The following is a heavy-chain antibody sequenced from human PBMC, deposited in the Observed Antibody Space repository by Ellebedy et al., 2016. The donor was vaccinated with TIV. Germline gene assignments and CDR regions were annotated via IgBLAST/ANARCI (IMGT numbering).Heavy chain of an antibody. Sequence: PGGSLRLSCAASGFTFSNYGMSRVRQAPGRGLEWVSGTIASGGPTYYADSVRGRFTISRDISKSTLYLHMNSLRAEDTAVYYCTTEPMILVGGRPYTPYDYWGQGALVTVSS. CDR1: GFTFSNYG. CDR2: TIASGGPT. D-gene: IGHD3-22*01. V-gene: IGHV3-23*01. J-gene: IGHJ4*02. CDR3: TTEPMILVGGRPYTPYDY.